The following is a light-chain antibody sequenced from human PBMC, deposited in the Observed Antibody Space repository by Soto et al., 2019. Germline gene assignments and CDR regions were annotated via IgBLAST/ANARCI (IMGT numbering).Light chain of an antibody. CDR2: DAS. Sequence: EIVLTQSPATLHLSTGERTTLSCRASQTVSSYLACYQQKPAQAPRLLIYDASNRATVIPARFSGSGSGTDFALTISSLEPEDFAVYSCQQRRDWPLTFGQGTKLEIK. CDR1: QTVSSY. J-gene: IGKJ2*01. CDR3: QQRRDWPLT. V-gene: IGKV3-11*01.